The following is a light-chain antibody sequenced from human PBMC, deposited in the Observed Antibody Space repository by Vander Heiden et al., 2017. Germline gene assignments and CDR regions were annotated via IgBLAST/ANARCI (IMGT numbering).Light chain of an antibody. Sequence: EIVLTQSPATLSLSPGERATLSCRASQSVSSYLAWYQQKPGQAPRLLIHDASNRATGIPARFSGSGYGTDFTLTISSREPEDFAVYYCQQRSNWPPWTFGQGTKVEIK. V-gene: IGKV3-11*01. CDR2: DAS. CDR1: QSVSSY. CDR3: QQRSNWPPWT. J-gene: IGKJ1*01.